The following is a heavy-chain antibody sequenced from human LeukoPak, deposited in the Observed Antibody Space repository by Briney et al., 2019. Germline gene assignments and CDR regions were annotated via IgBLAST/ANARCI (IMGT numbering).Heavy chain of an antibody. J-gene: IGHJ4*02. V-gene: IGHV3-30*02. Sequence: GGSLRLSCAASGCTFSSYGMHWVRQAPGKGLEWVAFIRYDGSNKYYADSVKGRFTISRDNSKNTLYLQMNSLRSDDTAVYYCARVSSLGYCSSTSCSMFYFDYWGQGPLVTVSS. D-gene: IGHD2-2*01. CDR3: ARVSSLGYCSSTSCSMFYFDY. CDR2: IRYDGSNK. CDR1: GCTFSSYG.